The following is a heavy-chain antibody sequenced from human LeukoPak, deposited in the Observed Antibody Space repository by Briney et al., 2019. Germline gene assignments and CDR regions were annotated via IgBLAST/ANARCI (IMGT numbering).Heavy chain of an antibody. V-gene: IGHV4-31*03. CDR3: ARGRYSSRSTVSGNWFDP. CDR1: GGSISSGGYY. J-gene: IGHJ5*02. Sequence: AAQTLSLTCTVSGGSISSGGYYWSWIRQHPGKGLEWIGYIYYSGTTYYNPSLKSRVTISVDTSKNQFSLKLSSVTAADTAVYYCARGRYSSRSTVSGNWFDPWGQGTLVTVSS. D-gene: IGHD6-13*01. CDR2: IYYSGTT.